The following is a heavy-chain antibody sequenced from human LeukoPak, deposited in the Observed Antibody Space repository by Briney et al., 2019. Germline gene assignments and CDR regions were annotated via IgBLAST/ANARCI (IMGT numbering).Heavy chain of an antibody. V-gene: IGHV4-59*12. CDR3: AREFDY. CDR1: GASISSYY. Sequence: SETLSLTCTVSGASISSYYWSWIRQPPGKGLEWIGYIYYTGSTNYNPSLKSRVTISVDTSKNQFSLRLRSVTAADTAVYYCAREFDYWGQGTLVTVSS. J-gene: IGHJ4*02. CDR2: IYYTGST.